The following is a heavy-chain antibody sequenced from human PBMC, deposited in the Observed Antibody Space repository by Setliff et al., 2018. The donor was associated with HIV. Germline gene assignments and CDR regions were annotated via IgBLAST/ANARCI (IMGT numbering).Heavy chain of an antibody. J-gene: IGHJ4*02. Sequence: SETLSLTCAVYGGSFSGYYWSWIRQPPGKGLEWIGEINHSGSTNYNMSLWSRVTISLDASRNQFSLELISVTAADTAVYYCSGGPGTTSIDYWAQGTLVTVSS. CDR2: INHSGST. V-gene: IGHV4-34*01. D-gene: IGHD1-26*01. CDR1: GGSFSGYY. CDR3: SGGPGTTSIDY.